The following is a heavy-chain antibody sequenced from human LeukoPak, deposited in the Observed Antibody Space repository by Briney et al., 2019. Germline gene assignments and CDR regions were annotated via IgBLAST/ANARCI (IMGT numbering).Heavy chain of an antibody. CDR1: GGSISSSSYY. Sequence: PETLSLTCTVSGGSISSSSYYWGWIRQPPGKGLEWIGSIYYSGSTYYNPSLKSRVTISVDTSKNQFSLKLSSVTAADTAVYYCARLRGMGAPGGVDYWGQGTLVTVSS. CDR3: ARLRGMGAPGGVDY. J-gene: IGHJ4*02. CDR2: IYYSGST. D-gene: IGHD1-26*01. V-gene: IGHV4-39*01.